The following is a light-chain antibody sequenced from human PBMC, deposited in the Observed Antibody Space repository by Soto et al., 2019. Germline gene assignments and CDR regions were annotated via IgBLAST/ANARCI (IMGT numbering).Light chain of an antibody. V-gene: IGLV1-47*01. CDR3: AAWDDSLSGVV. Sequence: QSVLTQPPSASGTPGQRVTISCSGSSSNIGSNYVYWYQQLPGTAPKLLIYRNNQRPSGVPDRFPGSKPGTSASLAISGLRSEDEADYYCAAWDDSLSGVVFGGGTKLTVL. CDR2: RNN. CDR1: SSNIGSNY. J-gene: IGLJ2*01.